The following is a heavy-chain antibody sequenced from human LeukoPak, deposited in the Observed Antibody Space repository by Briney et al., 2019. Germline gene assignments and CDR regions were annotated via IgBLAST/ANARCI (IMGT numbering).Heavy chain of an antibody. CDR3: ARAQGNTAYYCDH. CDR2: IYSGGHT. CDR1: GLTVTRTH. V-gene: IGHV3-66*02. J-gene: IGHJ4*02. D-gene: IGHD3-16*01. Sequence: GGSLILACAVSGLTVTRTHFSSVRQAPGKWLEWVPVIYSGGHTYYGDSVKGRFTISRDNSKNTVYLQMTGLRTEDAAVYYCARAQGNTAYYCDHWGQGALVTVSS.